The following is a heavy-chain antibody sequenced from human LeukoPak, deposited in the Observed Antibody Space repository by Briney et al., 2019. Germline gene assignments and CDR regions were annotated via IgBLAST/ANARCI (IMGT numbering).Heavy chain of an antibody. CDR3: ARGARWLQTNWFDP. J-gene: IGHJ5*02. V-gene: IGHV4-59*01. CDR1: GGSISSYY. Sequence: SETLSLTCTVSGGSISSYYWSWIRQPPGKGLEWIGYIYYSGSTNYNPSLKSRVTTSVDTSKNQFSLKLSSVTAADTAVYYCARGARWLQTNWFDPWGQGTLVTVSS. D-gene: IGHD5-24*01. CDR2: IYYSGST.